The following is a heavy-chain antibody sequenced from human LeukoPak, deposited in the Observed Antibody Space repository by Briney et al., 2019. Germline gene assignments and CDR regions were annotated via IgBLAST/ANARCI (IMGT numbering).Heavy chain of an antibody. D-gene: IGHD3-16*01. Sequence: ASVKASCKASGYSFTSYAMHWVRQAPGQRLEWMGWINAGNGNTKYSQKFQGRVTITRDTSASTAYMELSSLRSEDTAVYYCARGSTRRDDPRGFDPWGQGTLVTVSS. CDR2: INAGNGNT. V-gene: IGHV1-3*01. CDR3: ARGSTRRDDPRGFDP. CDR1: GYSFTSYA. J-gene: IGHJ5*02.